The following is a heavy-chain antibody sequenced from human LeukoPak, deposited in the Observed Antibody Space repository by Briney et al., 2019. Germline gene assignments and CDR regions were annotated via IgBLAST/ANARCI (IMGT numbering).Heavy chain of an antibody. CDR2: INHSGST. D-gene: IGHD3-22*01. V-gene: IGHV4-34*01. J-gene: IGHJ4*02. CDR1: GGSISSYY. CDR3: ARGVNYYYDSSGYYRGPNDY. Sequence: SETLSLTCTVSGGSISSYYWSWIRQPPGKGLEWIGEINHSGSTNYNPSLKSRVTISVDTSKNQFSLKLSSVTAADTAVYYCARGVNYYYDSSGYYRGPNDYWGQGTLVTVSS.